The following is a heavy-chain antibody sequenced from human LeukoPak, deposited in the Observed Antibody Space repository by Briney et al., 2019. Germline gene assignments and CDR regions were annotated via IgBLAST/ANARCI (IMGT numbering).Heavy chain of an antibody. CDR3: ATDTYDSSGYAY. Sequence: GGSLRLSCAASGFTVSSNYMSWVRQAPGKGLEWVSVIYSGGSTYYADSVKGRFTISRDNSKNTLYLQMNSLRAEGTAVYYCATDTYDSSGYAYWGQGTLVTVSS. CDR1: GFTVSSNY. V-gene: IGHV3-53*01. D-gene: IGHD3-22*01. CDR2: IYSGGST. J-gene: IGHJ4*02.